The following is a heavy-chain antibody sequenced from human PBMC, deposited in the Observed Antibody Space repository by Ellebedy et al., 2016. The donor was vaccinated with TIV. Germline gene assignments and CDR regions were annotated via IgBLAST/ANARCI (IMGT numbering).Heavy chain of an antibody. CDR1: GGSITRSSYY. CDR2: FFYSGST. J-gene: IGHJ5*02. V-gene: IGHV4-39*01. Sequence: SETLSLTCTVSGGSITRSSYYWGWIRPPPVQGLEWIGSFFYSGSTDYNPSLKSRVTISADTSKNQFSLRLSSLTAADTAVYYCARWFGELLYVRWFDPWGQGTLVTVSS. D-gene: IGHD3-10*01. CDR3: ARWFGELLYVRWFDP.